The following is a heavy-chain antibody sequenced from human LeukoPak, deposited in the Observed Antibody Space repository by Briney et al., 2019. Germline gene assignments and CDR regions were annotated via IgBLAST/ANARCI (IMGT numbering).Heavy chain of an antibody. Sequence: PGGSLRLSCTASGFTFGDYAMSWFRQAPGKGLEWVGFIRSKAYGGTTEYAASVKGRFTISRDDSKSIAYLQMNSLKTEDTAVYYCTRFNGYSCGYYYYGMDVWGQGTTVTVSS. J-gene: IGHJ6*02. V-gene: IGHV3-49*03. CDR3: TRFNGYSCGYYYYGMDV. CDR1: GFTFGDYA. CDR2: IRSKAYGGTT. D-gene: IGHD5-18*01.